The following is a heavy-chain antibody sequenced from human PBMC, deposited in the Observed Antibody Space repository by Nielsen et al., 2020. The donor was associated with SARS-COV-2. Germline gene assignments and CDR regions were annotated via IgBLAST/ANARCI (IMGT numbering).Heavy chain of an antibody. J-gene: IGHJ4*02. CDR3: ARERLSSGYSYGFDY. CDR1: GFTFSSYS. Sequence: GESLKISCAASGFTFSSYSMNWVRRAPGKGLEWVSSIISSSSYIYYADSVKGRFTISRDNAKNSLYLQMNSLRAEDTAVYYCARERLSSGYSYGFDYWGQGTLVTVSS. V-gene: IGHV3-21*01. CDR2: IISSSSYI. D-gene: IGHD5-18*01.